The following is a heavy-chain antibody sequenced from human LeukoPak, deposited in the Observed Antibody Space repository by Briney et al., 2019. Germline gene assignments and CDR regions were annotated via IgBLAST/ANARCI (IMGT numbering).Heavy chain of an antibody. J-gene: IGHJ4*02. V-gene: IGHV4-30-2*01. CDR2: IYHSGST. CDR1: GGSISSGSYS. Sequence: PSETLSLTCAVSGGSISSGSYSWSWIRQPPGKGLEWIGYIYHSGSTYYNPSLKSRVTISVDRSKNQFSLKLTSVTAADTAVYYCARAVVWEHYFDYWGQGTLVTVSS. D-gene: IGHD1-26*01. CDR3: ARAVVWEHYFDY.